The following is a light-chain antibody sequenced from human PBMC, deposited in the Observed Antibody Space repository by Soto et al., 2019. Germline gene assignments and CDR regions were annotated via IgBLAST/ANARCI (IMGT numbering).Light chain of an antibody. Sequence: QSVLTQPPSVSGAPGQRVTISCTGRSSNIGAGYDVHWYQQLPGTAPKLLIYGNSNRPSGVPDRFSGSKSGTSASLAITGLQAEDEADYSCQSYDSSLSGSWVFGGGTKLTVL. V-gene: IGLV1-40*01. CDR3: QSYDSSLSGSWV. CDR1: SSNIGAGYD. CDR2: GNS. J-gene: IGLJ3*02.